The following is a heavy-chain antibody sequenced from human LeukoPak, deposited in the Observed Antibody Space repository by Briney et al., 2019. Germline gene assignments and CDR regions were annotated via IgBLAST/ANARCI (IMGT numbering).Heavy chain of an antibody. V-gene: IGHV3-48*01. CDR3: ARDSYFVYVWGSYRYMTDSFDI. CDR2: ITSNSSTI. J-gene: IGHJ3*02. D-gene: IGHD3-16*02. CDR1: GFTFSSYS. Sequence: GGSLRLSWAAAGFTFSSYSMNWVRQAPGKGQEWVSYITSNSSTIYYADSVKGRFTISRDNVKNSLCLQMNRLIAEDTAVYYCARDSYFVYVWGSYRYMTDSFDIWGRGTMVTVFS.